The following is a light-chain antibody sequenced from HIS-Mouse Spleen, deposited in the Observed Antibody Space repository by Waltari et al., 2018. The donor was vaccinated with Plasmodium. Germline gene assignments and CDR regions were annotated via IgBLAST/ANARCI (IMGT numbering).Light chain of an antibody. CDR1: QDISNY. V-gene: IGKV1-33*01. CDR3: QQYDNLPPGFT. CDR2: DAS. Sequence: DIQMTQSPSSLSASVGDRVTITCQASQDISNYLNWYQQKPRKAPKLLIYDASNLETGFPSRFSGSGSGTDFTFTISRLQPEDIATYDCQQYDNLPPGFTFGPGTKVDIK. J-gene: IGKJ3*01.